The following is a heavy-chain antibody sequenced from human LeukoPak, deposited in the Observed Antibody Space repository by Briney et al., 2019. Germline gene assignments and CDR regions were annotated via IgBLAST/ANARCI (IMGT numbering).Heavy chain of an antibody. CDR3: AEDQKLQPFHY. V-gene: IGHV3-30*06. CDR1: GFGFGSYG. CDR2: ISFDGSTE. D-gene: IGHD2-15*01. Sequence: GGSLRLSCAASGFGFGSYGMHWVRQAPGKGLQWLAFISFDGSTENYADSVKGRFTISRDNSKNTLYLQMNSLRTEDTSVYYCAEDQKLQPFHYWGQGTLVTVSS. J-gene: IGHJ4*02.